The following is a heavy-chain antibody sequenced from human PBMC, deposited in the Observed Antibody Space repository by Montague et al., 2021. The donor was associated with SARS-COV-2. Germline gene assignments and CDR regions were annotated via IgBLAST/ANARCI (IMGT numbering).Heavy chain of an antibody. CDR1: GFTFDDYA. CDR3: ARAAEDIVVVPAAMGPQYYYYGMDV. J-gene: IGHJ6*02. V-gene: IGHV3-9*01. D-gene: IGHD2-2*01. Sequence: SLRLSCAASGFTFDDYAMHWVRQAPGKGLEWVSGISWNSGSIGYXDSVKGRFTISRDNAKNSLCLQMNSLRAEDTALYYCARAAEDIVVVPAAMGPQYYYYGMDVWGQGTTVTVSS. CDR2: ISWNSGSI.